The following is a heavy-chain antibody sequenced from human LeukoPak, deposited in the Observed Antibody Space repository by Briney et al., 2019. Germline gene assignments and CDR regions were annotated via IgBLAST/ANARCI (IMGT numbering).Heavy chain of an antibody. D-gene: IGHD6-13*01. J-gene: IGHJ4*02. CDR1: GFTFSSYG. CDR3: ARDLKAYSSSGGVDY. V-gene: IGHV3-48*01. Sequence: GGSLRLSCAVSGFTFSSYGMNWVRQAPGKGLEWVSYISSSSTTKYYADSVKGRFTISRDSARNSLYLEMHSLRAEDTAVYYCARDLKAYSSSGGVDYWGQGTLVTVSS. CDR2: ISSSSTTK.